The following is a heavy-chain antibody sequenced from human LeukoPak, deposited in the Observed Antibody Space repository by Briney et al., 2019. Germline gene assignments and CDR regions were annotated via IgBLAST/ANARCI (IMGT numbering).Heavy chain of an antibody. Sequence: GGSLRLSCAASGFTFSSYAMSWVRHAPGKGLEWVSATSGSGGSTYYADSVKGRFTISRDNSKNTLYLQMNSLRAEDTAVYYCAKDSLPGYSSSWNHFDYWGQGTLVTVSS. CDR3: AKDSLPGYSSSWNHFDY. V-gene: IGHV3-23*01. CDR2: TSGSGGST. J-gene: IGHJ4*02. CDR1: GFTFSSYA. D-gene: IGHD6-13*01.